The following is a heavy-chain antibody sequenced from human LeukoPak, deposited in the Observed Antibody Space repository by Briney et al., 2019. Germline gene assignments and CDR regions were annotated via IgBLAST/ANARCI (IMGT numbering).Heavy chain of an antibody. V-gene: IGHV1-18*01. D-gene: IGHD3-16*01. CDR2: ISNYNGGT. J-gene: IGHJ3*02. Sequence: ASVTVSFKASDYTFANYGISWVRQARGQGGEWMGWISNYNGGTNFAQKVQERVTLTTDTSTSTTYMELRSLISDDTAVYYCARDYYETSGYKYVFFDIWGQGTMVTVSS. CDR3: ARDYYETSGYKYVFFDI. CDR1: DYTFANYG.